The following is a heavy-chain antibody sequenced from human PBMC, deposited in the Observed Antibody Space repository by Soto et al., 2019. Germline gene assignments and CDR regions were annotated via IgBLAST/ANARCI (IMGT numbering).Heavy chain of an antibody. J-gene: IGHJ4*02. V-gene: IGHV3-7*05. Sequence: EVQLVESGGGLVQPGGSLRLSCAASGFSFSSYWMSWVRQAPGKGLEWVANIKQDGSEKYYVDSVKGRFSISRDNAKNSLYLQMNSLRDEDTAVYYCARDRGSYYRVYWGQGTLVPVSS. CDR2: IKQDGSEK. CDR1: GFSFSSYW. CDR3: ARDRGSYYRVY. D-gene: IGHD1-26*01.